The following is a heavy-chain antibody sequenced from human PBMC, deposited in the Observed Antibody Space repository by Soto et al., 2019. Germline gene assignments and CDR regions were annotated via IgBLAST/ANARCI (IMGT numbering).Heavy chain of an antibody. Sequence: EVQLVESGGGLVQPGRSLRLSCAASGFTFDDYAMHWVRQAPGRGLECVSRISWDSGTIDYADAVKGRFTVSRDNAKNSLYLQMNSLRAEDTALYYCAKEHSDGWPYFDYWGQGTLVTVSS. V-gene: IGHV3-9*01. CDR1: GFTFDDYA. J-gene: IGHJ4*02. CDR3: AKEHSDGWPYFDY. CDR2: ISWDSGTI. D-gene: IGHD6-19*01.